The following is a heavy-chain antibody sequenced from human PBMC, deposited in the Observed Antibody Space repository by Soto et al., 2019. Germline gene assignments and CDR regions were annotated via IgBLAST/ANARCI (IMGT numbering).Heavy chain of an antibody. Sequence: PSETLSLTCAVSVYSISSGYYCGWIRQPPGKGLEWIGSIYHSGSTYYNPSLKSRVTISVDTSKNQFSLKLSSVTAADTAVYYCARDSVRNYYDSSGYHYFDYWGQGTLVTVSS. CDR1: VYSISSGYY. J-gene: IGHJ4*02. CDR3: ARDSVRNYYDSSGYHYFDY. V-gene: IGHV4-38-2*02. CDR2: IYHSGST. D-gene: IGHD3-22*01.